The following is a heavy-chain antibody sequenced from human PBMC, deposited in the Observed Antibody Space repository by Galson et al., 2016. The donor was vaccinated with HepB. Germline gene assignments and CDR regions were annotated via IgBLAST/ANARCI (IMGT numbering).Heavy chain of an antibody. CDR2: LTSSGGST. CDR1: GFTFSSYA. CDR3: AKGGRLLGYGDY. D-gene: IGHD2-21*02. J-gene: IGHJ4*02. Sequence: SLRLSCAASGFTFSSYAMSWVRQPPGKGLEWVSSLTSSGGSTYYADSVKGRFTISRDNSNNTLYLQMSRLRVEDTAVYYCAKGGRLLGYGDYWGQGTLVTVSS. V-gene: IGHV3-23*01.